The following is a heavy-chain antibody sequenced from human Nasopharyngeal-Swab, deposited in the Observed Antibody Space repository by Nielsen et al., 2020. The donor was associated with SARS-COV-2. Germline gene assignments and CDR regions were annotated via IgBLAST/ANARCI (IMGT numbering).Heavy chain of an antibody. V-gene: IGHV3-48*04. CDR3: ASEHPAEYALDV. J-gene: IGHJ6*02. CDR2: ISGSSGTI. CDR1: GFSGYD. Sequence: GGSLRLSCAVSGFSGYDMNWVRQAPAKGLEWLSYISGSSGTIYYAAPVKGRFTISRDNAKKSLFLQMNSLRAEDTAVYYCASEHPAEYALDVWGLGTTVTVS.